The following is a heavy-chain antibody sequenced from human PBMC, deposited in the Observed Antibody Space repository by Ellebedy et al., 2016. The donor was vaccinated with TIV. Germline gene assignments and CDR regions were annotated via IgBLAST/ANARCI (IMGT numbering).Heavy chain of an antibody. Sequence: GESLKISXAASGFKFNDYAMHWVRQAPGKGLEWVAVISYDGSNKYYADSVKGRFTISRDNSKNTQYLQMNSLRAEDTAVYYCAGRGYWGQGTLVTVSS. CDR2: ISYDGSNK. CDR3: AGRGY. J-gene: IGHJ4*02. CDR1: GFKFNDYA. V-gene: IGHV3-30-3*01.